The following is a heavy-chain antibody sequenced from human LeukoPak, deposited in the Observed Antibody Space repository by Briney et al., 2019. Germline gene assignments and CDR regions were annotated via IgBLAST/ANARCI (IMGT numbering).Heavy chain of an antibody. CDR1: GYTFTSYY. Sequence: GASVKVSCKASGYTFTSYYMHWVRQAPGQGLEWMGIINPSGGSTSYAQKFQGRVTITADKSTSTAYMELSSLRSEDTAVYYCASRPYSYSSKDYYLYYMDVWGKGTTVTVSS. D-gene: IGHD1-26*01. V-gene: IGHV1-46*01. J-gene: IGHJ6*03. CDR2: INPSGGST. CDR3: ASRPYSYSSKDYYLYYMDV.